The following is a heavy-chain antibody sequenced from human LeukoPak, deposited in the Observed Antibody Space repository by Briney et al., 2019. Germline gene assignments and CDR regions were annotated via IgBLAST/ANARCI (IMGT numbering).Heavy chain of an antibody. CDR1: GFTFSSYG. Sequence: GGSLRLSCAASGFTFSSYGMSWVRQAPGKGLEWVSAISGSGGSTYYADSVKGRFTISRDNSKNTLYLQMNSLRAEDTAVYYCAKVREWSSGYYFDYWGQGTLVTVSS. D-gene: IGHD3-22*01. CDR2: ISGSGGST. CDR3: AKVREWSSGYYFDY. V-gene: IGHV3-23*01. J-gene: IGHJ4*02.